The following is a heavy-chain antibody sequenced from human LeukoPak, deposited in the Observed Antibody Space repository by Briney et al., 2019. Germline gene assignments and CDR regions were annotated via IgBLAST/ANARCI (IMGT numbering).Heavy chain of an antibody. J-gene: IGHJ3*02. CDR2: INPSGGST. V-gene: IGHV1-46*01. Sequence: WASVKVSCKVSGYTFTSYYMHWARQAPGQGLEWMGIINPSGGSTSYAQKFQGRVTMTRDTSTSTVYMELSSLRSEDTAVYYCARDVEYYYGSGSYKAFDIWGQGTMVTVSS. D-gene: IGHD3-10*01. CDR1: GYTFTSYY. CDR3: ARDVEYYYGSGSYKAFDI.